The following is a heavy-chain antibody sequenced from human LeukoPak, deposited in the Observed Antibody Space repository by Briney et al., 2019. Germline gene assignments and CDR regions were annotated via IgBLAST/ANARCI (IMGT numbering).Heavy chain of an antibody. CDR1: GGTFSSYA. CDR2: IIPIFGTA. CDR3: ASSPYYYYYYMDV. V-gene: IGHV1-69*05. Sequence: SVKVSCKASGGTFSSYAISWVRQAPGQGLEWMGGIIPIFGTANYAQKFQGRVTVTTDESTSTAYMELSSLRSEDTAVYYCASSPYYYYYYMDVWGKGTTVTVSS. J-gene: IGHJ6*03.